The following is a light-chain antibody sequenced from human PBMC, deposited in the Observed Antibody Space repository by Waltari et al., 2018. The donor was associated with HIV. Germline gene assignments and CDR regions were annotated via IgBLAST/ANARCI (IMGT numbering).Light chain of an antibody. CDR1: NSNIATNT. Sequence: QSVLTQPPSASGTPGQRVTISCPGSNSNIATNTVNWYQQLPGTAPKLLIYSNSRRPSGVPDRFSGSKSGTSASLAISGLQSEDEADYYCAAWDDSLNAVFGGGTKLTVL. CDR3: AAWDDSLNAV. CDR2: SNS. J-gene: IGLJ2*01. V-gene: IGLV1-44*01.